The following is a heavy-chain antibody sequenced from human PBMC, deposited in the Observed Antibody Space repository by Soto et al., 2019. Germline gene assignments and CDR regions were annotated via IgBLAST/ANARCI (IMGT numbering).Heavy chain of an antibody. CDR1: GFTFSSYW. CDR2: INSDGSST. Sequence: EVQLVESGGGLVQPGGSLRLSCAASGFTFSSYWMHWVRQAPGKGLVWVSRINSDGSSTSYADSVKGRFTISRDNAKNTLYLQMNSLRAEDTAVYYCARPPGGRSSSWTYYYYYGMDVWGQGTTVTVSS. V-gene: IGHV3-74*01. CDR3: ARPPGGRSSSWTYYYYYGMDV. D-gene: IGHD6-13*01. J-gene: IGHJ6*02.